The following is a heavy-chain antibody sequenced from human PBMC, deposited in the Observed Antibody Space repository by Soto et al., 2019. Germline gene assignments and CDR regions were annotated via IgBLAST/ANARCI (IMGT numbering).Heavy chain of an antibody. Sequence: GGSLRLSCAASGFTFSSYSMNWVRQAPGKGLEWVSSISSSSSYIYYADSVKGRFTISRDNAKNSLYLQMNSLRAEDTAGYYCARTAGIAVAGTPWFDPWGQGTLVTVSS. J-gene: IGHJ5*02. CDR3: ARTAGIAVAGTPWFDP. D-gene: IGHD6-19*01. CDR1: GFTFSSYS. CDR2: ISSSSSYI. V-gene: IGHV3-21*01.